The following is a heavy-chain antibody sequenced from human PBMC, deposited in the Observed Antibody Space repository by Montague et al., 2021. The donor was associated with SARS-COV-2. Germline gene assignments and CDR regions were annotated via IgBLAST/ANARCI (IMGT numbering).Heavy chain of an antibody. CDR1: GGSISSYY. D-gene: IGHD6-19*01. CDR2: IYYSGST. V-gene: IGHV4-59*01. Sequence: SETLSLTCTVSGGSISSYYWSWIRQPPGKGLEWIGYIYYSGSTXXXPSXKGRVTISVGTSKNQFSLKLSSVTAADTAVYYCARGSGWMGNAFDIWGQGTMVTVSS. CDR3: ARGSGWMGNAFDI. J-gene: IGHJ3*02.